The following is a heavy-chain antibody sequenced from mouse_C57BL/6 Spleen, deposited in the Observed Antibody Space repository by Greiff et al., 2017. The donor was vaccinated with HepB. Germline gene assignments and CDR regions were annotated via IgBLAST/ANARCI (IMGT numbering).Heavy chain of an antibody. CDR1: GYTFTDYY. D-gene: IGHD2-2*01. CDR2: INPNNGGT. CDR3: AREGVTTNWYFDV. Sequence: EVQLQESGPELVKPGASVKISCKASGYTFTDYYMNWVKQSHGKSLEWIGDINPNNGGTSYNQKFKGKATLTVDKSSSTAYMALRSLTSEDSAVYYCAREGVTTNWYFDVWGTGTTVTVSS. J-gene: IGHJ1*03. V-gene: IGHV1-26*01.